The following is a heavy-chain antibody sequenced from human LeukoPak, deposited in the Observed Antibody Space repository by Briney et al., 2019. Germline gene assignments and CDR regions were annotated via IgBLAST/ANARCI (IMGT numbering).Heavy chain of an antibody. CDR2: ISTSRSYI. CDR3: ARDFPGFDP. J-gene: IGHJ5*02. V-gene: IGHV3-21*01. CDR1: GFTFSSYS. Sequence: PGGSLRLSCAASGFTFSSYSMNWVRQAPGKGLEWVSSISTSRSYIYYADSVKGRFTLSRDNAKNSLYLQMNSLRAEDTAVYYCARDFPGFDPWGQGTLVTASS.